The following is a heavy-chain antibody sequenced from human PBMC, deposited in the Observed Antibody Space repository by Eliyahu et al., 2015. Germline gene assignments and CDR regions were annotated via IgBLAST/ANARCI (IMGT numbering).Heavy chain of an antibody. J-gene: IGHJ5*02. CDR1: GGSISSYY. CDR3: ARGRQWLTTGNWFDP. CDR2: IYYSGST. D-gene: IGHD6-19*01. Sequence: QVQLQESGPGLVKPSETLSLTCIVSGGSISSYYWXWIRQPPGKGLEWIGYIYYSGSTNYNPSXKSRVTISVDTSKNQFSLKLSSVTAADTAVYYCARGRQWLTTGNWFDPWGQGTLVSVSS. V-gene: IGHV4-59*01.